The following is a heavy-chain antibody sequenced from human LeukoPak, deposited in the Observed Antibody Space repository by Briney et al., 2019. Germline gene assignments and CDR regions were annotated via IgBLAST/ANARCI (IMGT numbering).Heavy chain of an antibody. Sequence: PGGSLRLSCAASGFTFDDYGMSWVRQAPGKGLEWVSGINWNGGSTGYADSVKGRFTISSDNAKNSLYLQMNSLRAEDTALYYCARSGRDYGGWHYYYYYYMDVWGKGTTVTVSS. CDR3: ARSGRDYGGWHYYYYYYMDV. D-gene: IGHD4-23*01. J-gene: IGHJ6*03. CDR1: GFTFDDYG. CDR2: INWNGGST. V-gene: IGHV3-20*04.